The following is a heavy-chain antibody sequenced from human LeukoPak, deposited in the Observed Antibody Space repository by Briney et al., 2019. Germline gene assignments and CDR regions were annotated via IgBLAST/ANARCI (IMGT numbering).Heavy chain of an antibody. Sequence: GASVKVSCKASGYTFTSYAMHWVRQAPGQRLEWMGWINAGNGNTKYSQKFQGRVTITRDTSASTAYVELSSLRSEDTAVYYCAPLGIAVAGGGYWGQGTLVTVSS. V-gene: IGHV1-3*01. CDR1: GYTFTSYA. CDR2: INAGNGNT. J-gene: IGHJ4*02. D-gene: IGHD6-19*01. CDR3: APLGIAVAGGGY.